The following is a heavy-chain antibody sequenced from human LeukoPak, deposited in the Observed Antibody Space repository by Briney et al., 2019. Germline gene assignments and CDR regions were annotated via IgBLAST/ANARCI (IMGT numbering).Heavy chain of an antibody. CDR2: ISGSGGST. D-gene: IGHD3-3*01. CDR1: GFTFSSYA. V-gene: IGHV3-23*01. CDR3: AKSEDFWSGYYIPVNFDY. Sequence: GGSLRLSCAASGFTFSSYAMSWVRQAPGKGLEWVSAISGSGGSTYYADSVKGRFTISRDNSKNTLYLQMNSLRAEDTAGYYCAKSEDFWSGYYIPVNFDYWGQGTLVTVSS. J-gene: IGHJ4*02.